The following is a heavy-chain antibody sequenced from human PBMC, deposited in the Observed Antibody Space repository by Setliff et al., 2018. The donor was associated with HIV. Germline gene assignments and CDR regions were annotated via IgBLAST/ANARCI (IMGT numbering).Heavy chain of an antibody. CDR3: ARVGYGDYAENWVDP. CDR2: IYHSENT. D-gene: IGHD4-17*01. Sequence: PSETLSLTCTVSGDSISSGNHYWGWIRQPPGKGLEWIGSIYHSENTFQNPSFTTRVTISVATSKNQFSLKLNSVTAADTAVYYCARVGYGDYAENWVDPWGQGTLVTVSS. CDR1: GDSISSGNHY. J-gene: IGHJ5*02. V-gene: IGHV4-39*07.